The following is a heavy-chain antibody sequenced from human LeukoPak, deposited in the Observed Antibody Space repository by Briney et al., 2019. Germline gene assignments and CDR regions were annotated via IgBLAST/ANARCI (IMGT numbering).Heavy chain of an antibody. D-gene: IGHD5-12*01. J-gene: IGHJ4*02. CDR3: ASRRGYSGYE. Sequence: GGSLRLSCAASGFTFSSYVMHWVRQAPGKGLEWVAFIRYDGSYKYYADSVKGRFTISRDNAKNSLYLQMNSLRAEDTAVYYCASRRGYSGYEWGQGTLVTVSS. CDR2: IRYDGSYK. V-gene: IGHV3-30*02. CDR1: GFTFSSYV.